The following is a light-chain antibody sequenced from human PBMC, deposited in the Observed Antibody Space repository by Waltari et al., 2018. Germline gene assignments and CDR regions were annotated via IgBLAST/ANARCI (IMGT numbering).Light chain of an antibody. Sequence: SYVLTQPPSVSVAPGKTARITCGGNNIGSKTVNWYQQKPGQAAVLVIYYDSDRPSGIPERVSGYNSGNTATLIISRVEAGDEADYYCQVWDGSSDHYVFGTGTEVTVL. CDR2: YDS. CDR1: NIGSKT. CDR3: QVWDGSSDHYV. J-gene: IGLJ1*01. V-gene: IGLV3-21*04.